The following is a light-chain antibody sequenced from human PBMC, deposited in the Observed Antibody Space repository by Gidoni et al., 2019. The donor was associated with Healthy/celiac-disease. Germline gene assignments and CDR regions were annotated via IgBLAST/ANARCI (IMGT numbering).Light chain of an antibody. CDR3: AAWYDSLNGWV. CDR2: SNN. V-gene: IGLV1-44*01. J-gene: IGLJ3*02. Sequence: QSVLTQPPSSSGTPGQRVTISCSGSSSNIGSNTVNCYQQLPGTAPKLLIYSNNQRPSGVPDRFSGSKSGTSASLAISGLQSEDEADYYCAAWYDSLNGWVFGGGTKLTVL. CDR1: SSNIGSNT.